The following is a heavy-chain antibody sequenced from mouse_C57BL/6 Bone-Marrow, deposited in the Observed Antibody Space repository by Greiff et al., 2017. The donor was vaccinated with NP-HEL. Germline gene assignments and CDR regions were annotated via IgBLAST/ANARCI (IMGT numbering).Heavy chain of an antibody. CDR1: GYTFTSYG. J-gene: IGHJ3*01. CDR2: IYPRSGNT. V-gene: IGHV1-81*01. D-gene: IGHD1-1*01. CDR3: ARGMTVERFAY. Sequence: QVQLQQSGAELARPGASVKLSCTASGYTFTSYGISWVKQRTGQGLEWIGEIYPRSGNTYYNEKFKGKATLTADKSSSTAYMERRSLTSEDSAVYFCARGMTVERFAYWGQGTLVTVSA.